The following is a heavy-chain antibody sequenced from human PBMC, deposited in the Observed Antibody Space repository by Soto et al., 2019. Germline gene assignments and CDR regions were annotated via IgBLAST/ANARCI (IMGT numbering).Heavy chain of an antibody. V-gene: IGHV3-64D*06. CDR1: GFSFSGCA. J-gene: IGHJ4*02. D-gene: IGHD3-10*02. CDR2: ITSDGDNT. CDR3: VKGNQLLRYYFEY. Sequence: SLRLSGSASGFSFSGCALHWVRQAPGKGLEYVSGITSDGDNTHHAYSVKGRFTSSRDNSKNTLYLKMSSLRVEDTALYYCVKGNQLLRYYFEYWGQGA.